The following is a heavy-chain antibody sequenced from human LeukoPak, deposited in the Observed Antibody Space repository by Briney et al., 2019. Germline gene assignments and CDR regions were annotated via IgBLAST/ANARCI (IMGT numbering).Heavy chain of an antibody. Sequence: GGSLRLSCAASGFTFSSYGMSWVRQAPGKGLEWVSSISSSSYIYYADSVKGRFTISRDNAKNSLYLQMNSLRAEDTAVYYCAKELGDSSGYTNFDYWGQGTLVTVSS. CDR3: AKELGDSSGYTNFDY. J-gene: IGHJ4*02. V-gene: IGHV3-21*04. CDR1: GFTFSSYG. D-gene: IGHD3-22*01. CDR2: ISSSSYI.